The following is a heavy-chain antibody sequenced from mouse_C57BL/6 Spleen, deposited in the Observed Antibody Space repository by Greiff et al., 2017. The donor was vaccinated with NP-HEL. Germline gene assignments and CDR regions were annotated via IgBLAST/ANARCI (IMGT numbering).Heavy chain of an antibody. CDR3: ARGHSNYGWFAY. CDR2: IHPNSGST. D-gene: IGHD2-5*01. CDR1: GYTFTSYW. Sequence: QVQLQQPGAELVKPGASVKLSCKASGYTFTSYWMHWVKQRPGQGLEWIGMIHPNSGSTNYNEKFKSKATLTVDKSSSTAYMQLNSLTSEDSAVYYCARGHSNYGWFAYWGQGTLVTVSA. V-gene: IGHV1-64*01. J-gene: IGHJ3*01.